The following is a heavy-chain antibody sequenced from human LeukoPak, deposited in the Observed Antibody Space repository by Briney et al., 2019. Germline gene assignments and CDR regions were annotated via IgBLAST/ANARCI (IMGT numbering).Heavy chain of an antibody. CDR2: IYTSGST. Sequence: SETLSLTCTVSGGSTSSYYWSWIRQPAGKGLEWIGRIYTSGSTNYNPSLKSRVTMSVDTSKNQFSLKLSSVTAADTAVYYCARVPFWSGHYGMDVWGQGTTVTVSS. D-gene: IGHD3-3*01. V-gene: IGHV4-4*07. CDR3: ARVPFWSGHYGMDV. J-gene: IGHJ6*02. CDR1: GGSTSSYY.